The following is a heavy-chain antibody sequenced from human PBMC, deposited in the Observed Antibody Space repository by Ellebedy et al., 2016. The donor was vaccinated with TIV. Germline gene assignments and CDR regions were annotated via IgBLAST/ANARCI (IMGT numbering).Heavy chain of an antibody. CDR3: VREGFFDNSGLDY. CDR2: SRNKGESYTT. J-gene: IGHJ4*02. D-gene: IGHD3-22*01. CDR1: GFTFSDHY. V-gene: IGHV3-72*01. Sequence: PGGSLRLSCAVSGFTFSDHYMDWVRQAPGKGLECVGRSRNKGESYTTEYAESVQGRFTISRDDSKNSLYLQMKGLKTEDTAVYYCVREGFFDNSGLDYWGQGTLVTVSS.